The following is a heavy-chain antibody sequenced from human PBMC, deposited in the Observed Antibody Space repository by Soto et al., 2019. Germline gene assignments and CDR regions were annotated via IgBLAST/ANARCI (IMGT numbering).Heavy chain of an antibody. D-gene: IGHD6-6*01. Sequence: SVEVSCKASGGTFSSYAISWVRQAPGQGLEWMGGIIPIFGTANYAQKFQGRVTITADESTSTAYMELSSLRSEDTAVYYCARFYSSSSDDFDYWGQGTLVTVSS. CDR1: GGTFSSYA. CDR2: IIPIFGTA. CDR3: ARFYSSSSDDFDY. V-gene: IGHV1-69*13. J-gene: IGHJ4*02.